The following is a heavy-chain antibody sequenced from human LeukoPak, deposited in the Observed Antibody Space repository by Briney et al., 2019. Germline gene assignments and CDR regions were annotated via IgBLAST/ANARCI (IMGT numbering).Heavy chain of an antibody. Sequence: ASVKVSCKVSGCTLTELSMHWARQAPGKGLEWMGGFDPEDGETIYAQKFQGRVTMTEDTSTDTAYMELSSLRSEDTAVYYCATGYSSKDWFDPWGQGTLVTVSS. CDR3: ATGYSSKDWFDP. CDR1: GCTLTELS. V-gene: IGHV1-24*01. J-gene: IGHJ5*02. D-gene: IGHD6-19*01. CDR2: FDPEDGET.